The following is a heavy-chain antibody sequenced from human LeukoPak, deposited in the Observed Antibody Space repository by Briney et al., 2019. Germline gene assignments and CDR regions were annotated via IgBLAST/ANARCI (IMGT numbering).Heavy chain of an antibody. Sequence: SGTLSLTCIVSGGSITQYYWSWIRQPPGKGLEWIGYVYYTGSTNYNPSLNSRVTISRDTSKTQFSLNLRSVTAADTAVYYCAREARTSKERSDAFDIWGQGTMVTVSS. CDR3: AREARTSKERSDAFDI. J-gene: IGHJ3*02. CDR1: GGSITQYY. CDR2: VYYTGST. V-gene: IGHV4-59*01. D-gene: IGHD4-11*01.